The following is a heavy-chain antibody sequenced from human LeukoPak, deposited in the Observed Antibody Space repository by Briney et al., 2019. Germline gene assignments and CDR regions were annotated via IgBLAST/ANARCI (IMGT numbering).Heavy chain of an antibody. CDR3: ATSSTVEGYDFWSGYQALGY. J-gene: IGHJ4*02. CDR2: FDPEDGET. Sequence: ASVKVSCKVSGYTLTELSMHWVRQAPGKGLEWMGGFDPEDGETIYAQKFQGRVTMTEDTSTDTAYMELSSLRSEDTAVYYCATSSTVEGYDFWSGYQALGYWGQGILVTVSS. V-gene: IGHV1-24*01. D-gene: IGHD3-3*01. CDR1: GYTLTELS.